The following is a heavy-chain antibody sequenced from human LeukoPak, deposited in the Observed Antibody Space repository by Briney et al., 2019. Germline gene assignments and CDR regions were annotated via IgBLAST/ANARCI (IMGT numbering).Heavy chain of an antibody. CDR1: GFTFSSYS. CDR2: ISSSSSYI. CDR3: ARLEDYYYYMDV. J-gene: IGHJ6*03. Sequence: GGSLRPSCAASGFTFSSYSMNWVRQAPGKGLEWVSSISSSSSYIYYADSVKGRFTISRDNAKNSLYLQMNSLRAEDTAVYYCARLEDYYYYMDVWGKGTTVTISS. V-gene: IGHV3-21*01.